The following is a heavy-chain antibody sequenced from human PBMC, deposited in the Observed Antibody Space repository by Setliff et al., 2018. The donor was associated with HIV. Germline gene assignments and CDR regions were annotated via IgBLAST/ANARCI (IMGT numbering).Heavy chain of an antibody. J-gene: IGHJ4*02. V-gene: IGHV4-4*07. D-gene: IGHD5-12*01. CDR3: ARLGDSGYDFRGYFDY. CDR1: GDSISSYY. CDR2: IYTSGTT. Sequence: SETLSLTCTVSGDSISSYYWSWIRQTAGKGLEWIGRIYTSGTTNYNPSLKRRVTMSVDTSNNQFSLKLSSVTAADTALYFCARLGDSGYDFRGYFDYWGQGKLVTVSS.